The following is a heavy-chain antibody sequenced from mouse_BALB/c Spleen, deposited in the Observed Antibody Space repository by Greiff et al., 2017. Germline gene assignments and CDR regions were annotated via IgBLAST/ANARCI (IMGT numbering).Heavy chain of an antibody. CDR1: GFTFSDYG. CDR3: ARYDEGYYYAMDY. J-gene: IGHJ4*01. D-gene: IGHD2-12*01. CDR2: ISNLAYSI. V-gene: IGHV5-15*02. Sequence: DVQLVESGGGLVQPGGSRKLSCAASGFTFSDYGMAWVRQAPGKGPEWVAFISNLAYSIYYADTVTGRFTISRENAKNTLYLEMSSLRSEDTAMYYCARYDEGYYYAMDYWGQGTSVTVSS.